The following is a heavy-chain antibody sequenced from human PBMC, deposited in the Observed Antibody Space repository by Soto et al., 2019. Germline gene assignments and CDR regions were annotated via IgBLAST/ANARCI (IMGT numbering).Heavy chain of an antibody. CDR2: INPGDSEI. D-gene: IGHD1-1*01. CDR3: ARHEQLYYAYYGMDV. V-gene: IGHV5-51*01. Sequence: GESLKISCKASGFSFTTYWIGWVRQRPGKGLEWMGIINPGDSEIRYSPSFQGQVTISADRSISTAYLQWSTLKASDTAMYYCARHEQLYYAYYGMDVWGQGTTVTVSS. CDR1: GFSFTTYW. J-gene: IGHJ6*02.